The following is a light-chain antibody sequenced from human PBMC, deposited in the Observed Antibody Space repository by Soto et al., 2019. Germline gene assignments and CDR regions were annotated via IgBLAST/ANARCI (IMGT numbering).Light chain of an antibody. J-gene: IGKJ5*01. Sequence: EIVLTQSPGTLSLSPGERATLSCRASQSARSSSHLAWYQQKPGQAPRLLIYGASSRATGIPDRFSGSGSGTDFTLTISRLEPEDFAVYYCQQYGSSPIIFGQGTRLEIK. CDR1: QSARSSSH. CDR3: QQYGSSPII. CDR2: GAS. V-gene: IGKV3-20*01.